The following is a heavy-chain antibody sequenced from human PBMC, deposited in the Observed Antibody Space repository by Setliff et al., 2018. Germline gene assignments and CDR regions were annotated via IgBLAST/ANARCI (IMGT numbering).Heavy chain of an antibody. CDR3: ARREIGGYCSSGSCYGLGAFDI. CDR2: ISSSSSYI. V-gene: IGHV3-21*01. Sequence: PGGSLRLSCAASGFTFSSYSMNWVRQAPGKGLEWVSSISSSSSYIYYADSVKGRFTISRDNAENSLYLQMNSLRAEDTAVYYCARREIGGYCSSGSCYGLGAFDIWGQGTMVTVSS. D-gene: IGHD2-15*01. J-gene: IGHJ3*02. CDR1: GFTFSSYS.